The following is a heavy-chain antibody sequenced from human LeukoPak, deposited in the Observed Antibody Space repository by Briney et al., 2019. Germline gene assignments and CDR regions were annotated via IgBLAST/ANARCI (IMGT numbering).Heavy chain of an antibody. CDR3: ARDLRYLGYCTGGSCYSGGYYFDY. D-gene: IGHD2-15*01. J-gene: IGHJ4*02. CDR1: GFTFNNYG. V-gene: IGHV3-7*01. Sequence: GGSLRLSCAVSGFTFNNYGMTWVRQAPGEGLEWVANINQDGNEEYYVDSVKGRFTISRDNAKKSVYLQMNSLRAEDTAVYYCARDLRYLGYCTGGSCYSGGYYFDYWGQGTLVTVSS. CDR2: INQDGNEE.